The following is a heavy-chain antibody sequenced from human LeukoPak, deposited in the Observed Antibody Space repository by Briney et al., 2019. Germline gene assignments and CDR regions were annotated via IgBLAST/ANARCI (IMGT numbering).Heavy chain of an antibody. CDR2: IYYSGST. J-gene: IGHJ6*02. CDR3: AKVRAVTTPHYYYYYGMDV. Sequence: SETLSLTCTVSGGSISSYYWSWIRQPPGKGLEWIGYIYYSGSTNYNPSLESRVTISVDTSKNQFSLKLSSVTAADTAVYYCAKVRAVTTPHYYYYYGMDVWGQGTTVTVSS. D-gene: IGHD4-17*01. V-gene: IGHV4-59*01. CDR1: GGSISSYY.